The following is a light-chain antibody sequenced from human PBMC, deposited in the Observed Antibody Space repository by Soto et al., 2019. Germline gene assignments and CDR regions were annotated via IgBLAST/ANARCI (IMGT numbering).Light chain of an antibody. V-gene: IGLV2-8*01. CDR3: SSYAGSNNYV. Sequence: QSALTQPPSASGSPGQSVTISCTGTRSDVGGYNYVSWYQQYPGKAPKLMIYEVTKRPSGVPDRFSGSKSGNTASLTVSGLQAEYEADYYCSSYAGSNNYVFGTGTKLTVL. CDR1: RSDVGGYNY. CDR2: EVT. J-gene: IGLJ1*01.